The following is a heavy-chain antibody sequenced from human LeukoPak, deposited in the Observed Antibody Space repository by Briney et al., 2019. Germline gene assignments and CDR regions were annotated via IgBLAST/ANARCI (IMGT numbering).Heavy chain of an antibody. D-gene: IGHD4-17*01. Sequence: GGSLRLSCAASGFTVSSNYMSWVRQAPGKGLKWVSVIYSGGTTYYADSVKGRITISRDNSKNMLYLQMNSLRAEDTAVYYCARDSTTVTTDYWGQGTLVTVSS. CDR2: IYSGGTT. CDR1: GFTVSSNY. J-gene: IGHJ4*02. V-gene: IGHV3-66*02. CDR3: ARDSTTVTTDY.